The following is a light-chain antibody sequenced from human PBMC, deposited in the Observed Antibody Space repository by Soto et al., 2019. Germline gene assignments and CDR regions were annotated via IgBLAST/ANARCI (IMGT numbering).Light chain of an antibody. CDR3: SSYAGSNNLV. CDR1: SVDLSNYNF. CDR2: EVS. J-gene: IGLJ3*02. V-gene: IGLV2-8*01. Sequence: QSALTQPPSASGSPGQSVTFSCTGTSVDLSNYNFVSRYQQHPGKATKLMIYEVSERPSGVPDRFSGSKSGNTASLTVSGLQAEDDADYYCSSYAGSNNLVFGGGTKGSVL.